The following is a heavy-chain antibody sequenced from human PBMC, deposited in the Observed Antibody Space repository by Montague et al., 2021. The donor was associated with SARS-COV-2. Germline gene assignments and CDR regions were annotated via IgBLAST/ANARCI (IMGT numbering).Heavy chain of an antibody. Sequence: SLRLSCAASEFTVSANYMSWVRQAPGKGLEWVSVIHSGGNTYYADSVKDRFTIFRVNSKNTLYLQMNSLRAEDTAVYYCARDHAGSSSPSDYWGQGILVTVSS. CDR3: ARDHAGSSSPSDY. D-gene: IGHD6-6*01. CDR2: IHSGGNT. CDR1: EFTVSANY. J-gene: IGHJ4*02. V-gene: IGHV3-66*01.